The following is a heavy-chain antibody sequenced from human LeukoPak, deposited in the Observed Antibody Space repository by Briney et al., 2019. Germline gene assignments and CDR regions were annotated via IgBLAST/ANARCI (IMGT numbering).Heavy chain of an antibody. V-gene: IGHV3-30*18. CDR1: GFTFSSYG. D-gene: IGHD5-12*01. J-gene: IGHJ4*02. CDR3: AKPSGSAWYYFDY. CDR2: ISYDGSNK. Sequence: GGSLRLSCAASGFTFSSYGMHWVRPAPGKGLEWVAVISYDGSNKYYADSVKGRFTISRDNSKNTLYLQMNSLRAEDTAVYYCAKPSGSAWYYFDYWGQGTLVTVSS.